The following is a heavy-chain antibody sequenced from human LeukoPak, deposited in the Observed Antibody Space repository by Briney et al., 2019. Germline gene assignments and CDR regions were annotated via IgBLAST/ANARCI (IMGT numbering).Heavy chain of an antibody. V-gene: IGHV3-23*01. J-gene: IGHJ3*02. CDR3: ARVGRTENSGYADDAFDI. CDR2: ISGSGGST. Sequence: GGSLRLSCAASGFTFSSYAITWVRQAPGKGLEWVSGISGSGGSTYYADSVKGRFTISRDNSKNTLYLQMGSLRAEDMAVYYCARVGRTENSGYADDAFDIWGQGTMVTVSS. CDR1: GFTFSSYA. D-gene: IGHD5-12*01.